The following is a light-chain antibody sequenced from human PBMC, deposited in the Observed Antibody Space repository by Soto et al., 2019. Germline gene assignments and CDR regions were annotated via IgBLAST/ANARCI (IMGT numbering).Light chain of an antibody. J-gene: IGKJ5*01. V-gene: IGKV1-9*01. CDR2: AAF. CDR1: QGISTY. Sequence: DIQMTQSPSSLSASVGDRVTITCRASQGISTYLNWYQQKPGKAPNLLIYAAFTLQSGVPSRFSGSGSGTEFTLTISSLQPEDFATYYCQQLKSYPITFGQGTRLEIK. CDR3: QQLKSYPIT.